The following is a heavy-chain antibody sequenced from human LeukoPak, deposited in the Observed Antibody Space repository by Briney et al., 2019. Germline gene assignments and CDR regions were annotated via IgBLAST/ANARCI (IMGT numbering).Heavy chain of an antibody. CDR1: GGSFSGYY. CDR3: ARADSSGYFTFDY. Sequence: SETLSLTCAVYGGSFSGYYWSWIRQSPGKGLELIGEINPSGRTNYNPSLKSRVTISVDTSKNQFSLKLSSVTAADTAVYYCARADSSGYFTFDYWGQGTLVIVSS. J-gene: IGHJ4*02. D-gene: IGHD3-22*01. CDR2: INPSGRT. V-gene: IGHV4-34*01.